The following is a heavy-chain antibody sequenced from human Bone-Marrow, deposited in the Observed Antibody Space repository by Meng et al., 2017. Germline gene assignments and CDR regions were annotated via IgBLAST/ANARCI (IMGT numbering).Heavy chain of an antibody. Sequence: QLQLQESGPGLVKPSETLSLTCTVSAGSRSSRSYYWGWVRQAPGKGLEWIGSIYYSGSTYYNPSLKSRVTISVDTSKNQLSLKLSSVTAADTAVYYCARQGFLEWLLYRGNWFDPWGQGTLVTVSS. D-gene: IGHD3-3*01. J-gene: IGHJ5*02. V-gene: IGHV4-39*01. CDR2: IYYSGST. CDR1: AGSRSSRSYY. CDR3: ARQGFLEWLLYRGNWFDP.